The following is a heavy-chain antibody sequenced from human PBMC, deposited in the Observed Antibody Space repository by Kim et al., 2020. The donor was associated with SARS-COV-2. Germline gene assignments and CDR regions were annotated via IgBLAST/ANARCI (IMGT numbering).Heavy chain of an antibody. CDR1: GGSLSSYY. CDR2: IYYSGSP. J-gene: IGHJ5*02. D-gene: IGHD4-17*01. CDR3: ARLGDGDYRFDP. V-gene: IGHV4-59*13. Sequence: SETLSLTCTVSGGSLSSYYWSWIRQPPGKGLEWNGYIYYSGSPNYTPSLKSRVTISVDTAKNHVSLKLSSETAADEAVYYCARLGDGDYRFDPWGQGTL.